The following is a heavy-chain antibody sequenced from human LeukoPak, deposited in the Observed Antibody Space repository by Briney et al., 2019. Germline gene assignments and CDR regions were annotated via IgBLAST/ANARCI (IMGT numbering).Heavy chain of an antibody. CDR2: ISAYNGNI. CDR1: GYTFTSYG. V-gene: IGHV1-18*01. J-gene: IGHJ4*02. Sequence: ASVKASCKTSGYTFTSYGITWVRQAPGKGLEWMGWISAYNGNIDYAQNLQGRVTMTTDTSTSTAYMELRSLRSDDTAVYYCTIMTHCTGGTCYSYDHWGQGTMVAVSS. D-gene: IGHD2-15*01. CDR3: TIMTHCTGGTCYSYDH.